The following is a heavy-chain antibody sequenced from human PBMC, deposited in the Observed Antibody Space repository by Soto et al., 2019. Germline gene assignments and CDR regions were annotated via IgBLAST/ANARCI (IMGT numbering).Heavy chain of an antibody. CDR1: GGTFSSYA. CDR3: AITNPGYCSGGSCFEYFQH. Sequence: QVQLVQSGAEVKKPGSSVKVSCKASGGTFSSYAISWVRQAPGQGLEWMGGIIPIFGTANYAQKFQGRVTSTADESTSTAYMELSSLRSEDTAVYYCAITNPGYCSGGSCFEYFQHWGQGTLVTVSS. V-gene: IGHV1-69*12. D-gene: IGHD2-15*01. J-gene: IGHJ1*01. CDR2: IIPIFGTA.